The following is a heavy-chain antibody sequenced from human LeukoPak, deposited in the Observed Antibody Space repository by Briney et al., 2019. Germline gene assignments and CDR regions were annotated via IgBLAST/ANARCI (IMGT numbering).Heavy chain of an antibody. D-gene: IGHD3-22*01. V-gene: IGHV3-21*01. CDR1: GFTFGSYS. Sequence: TGGSLRLSCAASGFTFGSYSMNWVRQAPGKGPEWVSSISSSSSYIYYADSVKGRFTISRDNAKNSLYLQMNSLRAEDTAVYYSARGRGDSSGYTYYYYYGMDVWGQGTTVTVSS. CDR3: ARGRGDSSGYTYYYYYGMDV. J-gene: IGHJ6*02. CDR2: ISSSSSYI.